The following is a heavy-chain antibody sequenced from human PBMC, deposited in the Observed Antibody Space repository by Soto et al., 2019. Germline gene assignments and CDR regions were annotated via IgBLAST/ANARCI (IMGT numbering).Heavy chain of an antibody. Sequence: QVQLQESGPGLVKPSETLSLSCTVSGGSISSYYWSWFRQSPGKRMEWIGYVHHSWGSSYNPSLQSRVATSLGTSKSQFSLKVTSVAATDSAVYYCARQGFGPLHGLVDVWGQGTTVTVSS. J-gene: IGHJ6*02. V-gene: IGHV4-59*08. CDR1: GGSISSYY. CDR2: VHHSWGS. CDR3: ARQGFGPLHGLVDV. D-gene: IGHD3-10*01.